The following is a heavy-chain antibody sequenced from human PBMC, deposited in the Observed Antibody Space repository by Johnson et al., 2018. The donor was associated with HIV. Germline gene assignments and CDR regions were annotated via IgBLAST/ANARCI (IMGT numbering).Heavy chain of an antibody. CDR1: GFTFDDYT. J-gene: IGHJ3*02. D-gene: IGHD3-10*01. CDR3: AGGMLLGITRWVDAFDI. CDR2: IYSGGST. Sequence: VLLVESGGVVVQPGGSLRLSCAASGFTFDDYTMHWVRQAPGKGLEWVSVIYSGGSTYYADSVKGRFTISRDNSKNTLYVQMGSLRAEDMAVFYCAGGMLLGITRWVDAFDIWGQGTMVTVSS. V-gene: IGHV3-66*02.